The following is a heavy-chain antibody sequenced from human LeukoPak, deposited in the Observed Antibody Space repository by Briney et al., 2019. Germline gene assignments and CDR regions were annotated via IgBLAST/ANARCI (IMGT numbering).Heavy chain of an antibody. J-gene: IGHJ4*02. V-gene: IGHV3-23*01. CDR2: ISGSDGST. CDR3: AKDLGIAARPVFDC. Sequence: GGSLRLSCAASGFTFSRYPMSWVRQAPGKGLEWVSTISGSDGSTYYADSVKGRFTVSRDNSKSTLYLQMNSLRADDTAVYYCAKDLGIAARPVFDCWGQGTLVTVSS. D-gene: IGHD6-6*01. CDR1: GFTFSRYP.